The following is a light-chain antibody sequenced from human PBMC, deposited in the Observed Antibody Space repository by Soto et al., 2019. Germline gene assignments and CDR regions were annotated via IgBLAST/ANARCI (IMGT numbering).Light chain of an antibody. Sequence: QPVLTQPPSASGTPGQRVTISCSGSSSNIGSNTVNWYQQLPGTAPKLLIYSNNQRPSGVPDRFSGSKSGTSASLAISGLQSEDEADYYCAAWDDSLNGPIFGGGTQLTV. CDR1: SSNIGSNT. V-gene: IGLV1-44*01. J-gene: IGLJ2*01. CDR2: SNN. CDR3: AAWDDSLNGPI.